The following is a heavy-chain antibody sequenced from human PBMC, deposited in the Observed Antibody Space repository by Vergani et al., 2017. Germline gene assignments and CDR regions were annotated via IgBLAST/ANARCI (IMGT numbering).Heavy chain of an antibody. D-gene: IGHD2-2*01. CDR3: ARYCSSTSCYGAGY. V-gene: IGHV3-33*01. CDR2: IWYDGSNK. J-gene: IGHJ4*02. CDR1: GFRFSSYG. Sequence: QVQLVESGGGVVQPGRSLRLSCAASGFRFSSYGMNWVRQAPGKGLEWVAVIWYDGSNKYYADSVKGRFTISRDNSKNTLYLQMNSLRAEDTAVYYCARYCSSTSCYGAGYWGQGTLVTVSS.